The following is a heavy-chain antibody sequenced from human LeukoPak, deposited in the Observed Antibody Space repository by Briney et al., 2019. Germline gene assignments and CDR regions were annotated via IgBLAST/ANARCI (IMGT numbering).Heavy chain of an antibody. D-gene: IGHD1-1*01. J-gene: IGHJ6*02. Sequence: SETLSLTCAVYGGSFSGYYWSWIRQPPGKGLEWIGEINHSGSTNYNPSLKSRVTISVDTSKNQFSLKLSSVTAADTAVYYCARQEPYYYYGMDVWVQGTTVTVSS. V-gene: IGHV4-34*01. CDR3: ARQEPYYYYGMDV. CDR1: GGSFSGYY. CDR2: INHSGST.